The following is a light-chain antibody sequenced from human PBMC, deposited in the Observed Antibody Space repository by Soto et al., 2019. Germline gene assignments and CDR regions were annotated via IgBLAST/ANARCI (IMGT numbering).Light chain of an antibody. V-gene: IGKV3-15*01. Sequence: EIVMTQSPATLSVSPGERATLSCRASESVGNNLAWYQQKPGQAPRLLIHGASKTATGIPARFSGSGSGTEFTLTISSLQSEDVADYYCQQYNNWPSWTVGQGTKV. CDR3: QQYNNWPSWT. J-gene: IGKJ1*01. CDR2: GAS. CDR1: ESVGNN.